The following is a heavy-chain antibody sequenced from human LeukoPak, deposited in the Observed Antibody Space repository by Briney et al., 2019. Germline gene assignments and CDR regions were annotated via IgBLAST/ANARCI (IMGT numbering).Heavy chain of an antibody. V-gene: IGHV3-23*01. CDR1: GFTFSSHA. J-gene: IGHJ4*02. D-gene: IGHD3-22*01. CDR3: AKDPYYYDSSGYGDY. Sequence: GGSLRLSCVASGFTFSSHAMSWVRQAPGKGLAWVSAISGSGGSTYYADSVKGRFTISRDNSKNTLYLQMNSLTAEDTAVYYCAKDPYYYDSSGYGDYWGQGTLVTVSS. CDR2: ISGSGGST.